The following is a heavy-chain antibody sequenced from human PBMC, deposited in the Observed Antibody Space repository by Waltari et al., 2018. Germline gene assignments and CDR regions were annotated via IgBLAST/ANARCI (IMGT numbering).Heavy chain of an antibody. V-gene: IGHV3-23*01. Sequence: EVQLSESGGGLVQPGGSLRLSCAASGFSFSIYAMSWVRQATGKGLEWVSVISGSVGGGMNYADSVRGRFTISRDNSKNRLYLQMNSLTGEDTAVYYCAKEEAAGRNYWYFDLWGRGTLVSVSS. CDR3: AKEEAAGRNYWYFDL. J-gene: IGHJ2*01. CDR2: ISGSVGGGM. CDR1: GFSFSIYA. D-gene: IGHD6-13*01.